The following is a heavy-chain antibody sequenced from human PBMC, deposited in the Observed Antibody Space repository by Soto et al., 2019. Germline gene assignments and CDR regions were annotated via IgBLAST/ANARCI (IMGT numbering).Heavy chain of an antibody. CDR2: IYYSGST. Sequence: QVQLQESGPGLVKPSQTLSLTCTVSGGSISSHGYYWSWIRQHPGKGLEWIGYIYYSGSTYYNPSLKSRVAISVDTSKNPFSLRLSSVTAADTAVYYCARDTYEILTGYGVMDRWGQGTRVTVSS. J-gene: IGHJ5*02. D-gene: IGHD3-9*01. CDR1: GGSISSHGYY. CDR3: ARDTYEILTGYGVMDR. V-gene: IGHV4-31*03.